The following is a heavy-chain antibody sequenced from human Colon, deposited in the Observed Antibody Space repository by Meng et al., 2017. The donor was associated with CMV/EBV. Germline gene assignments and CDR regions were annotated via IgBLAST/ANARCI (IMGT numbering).Heavy chain of an antibody. J-gene: IGHJ4*02. CDR1: GGSIRSGTYY. CDR2: TLYSGTT. CDR3: ARADDHWRLDY. V-gene: IGHV4-30-4*01. Sequence: CAVSGGSIRSGTYYWSWIRQSPGKGLEWIGYTLYSGTTYYNPSLRSRVTISLDTSKNQFSLKLTSVTAADTAVYYCARADDHWRLDYWGQGASVTVSS. D-gene: IGHD3-3*01.